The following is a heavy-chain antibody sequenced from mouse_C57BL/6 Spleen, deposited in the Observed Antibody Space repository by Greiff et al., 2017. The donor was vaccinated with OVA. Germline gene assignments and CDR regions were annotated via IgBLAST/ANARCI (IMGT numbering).Heavy chain of an antibody. Sequence: QVQLQQSGPELVKPGASVKISCKASGYAFSSSWMNWVKQRPGKGLEWIGRIYPGDGDTNYNGKFKGKATLTADKSSSTAYMQLSSLTSEDSAVYFCASGDDGSFAYWGQGTLVTVSA. CDR3: ASGDDGSFAY. CDR1: GYAFSSSW. V-gene: IGHV1-82*01. D-gene: IGHD2-3*01. CDR2: IYPGDGDT. J-gene: IGHJ3*01.